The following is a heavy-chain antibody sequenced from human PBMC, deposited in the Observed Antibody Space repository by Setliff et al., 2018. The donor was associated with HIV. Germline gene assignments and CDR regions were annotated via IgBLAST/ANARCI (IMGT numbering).Heavy chain of an antibody. V-gene: IGHV1-46*01. CDR2: INPSSGST. Sequence: ASVKVSCKTSGYTFTAYYMHWVRQAPGQGLEWMGIINPSSGSTTYAQKFQGRVTMTRDTSTSTVYMELSSLRSEDTAVYYCARDPAPSSSASYFQHWGQGTQVTVSS. J-gene: IGHJ1*01. D-gene: IGHD6-6*01. CDR3: ARDPAPSSSASYFQH. CDR1: GYTFTAYY.